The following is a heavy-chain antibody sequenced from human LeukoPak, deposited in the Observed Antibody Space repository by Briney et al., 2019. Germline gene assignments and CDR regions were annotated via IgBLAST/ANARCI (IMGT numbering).Heavy chain of an antibody. Sequence: GGSLRLSCAASGFTFSNYDMNWVRQAPGKGLEWVSYISSSGSTIYYADSVKGRFTISRDDAKNSLYLQMNTLRAEDTAVYYCGKVAGEYVQRNYYYYMDVWGKGTTVTVSS. CDR2: ISSSGSTI. J-gene: IGHJ6*03. D-gene: IGHD3-16*01. V-gene: IGHV3-48*03. CDR1: GFTFSNYD. CDR3: GKVAGEYVQRNYYYYMDV.